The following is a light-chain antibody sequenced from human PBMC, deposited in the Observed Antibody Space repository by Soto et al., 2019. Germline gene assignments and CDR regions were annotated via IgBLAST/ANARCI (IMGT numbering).Light chain of an antibody. CDR1: QSISYW. J-gene: IGKJ2*02. CDR3: RHYNTYSPPCT. V-gene: IGKV1-5*03. Sequence: DVQMTQFPSTLSASVGDRVTITCRASQSISYWLAWYQQKPGKAPNLLIYKASSLESGVPSRFSGSGSGTEFTLTITNLQPDDFATYYCRHYNTYSPPCTFGQGTKLEIK. CDR2: KAS.